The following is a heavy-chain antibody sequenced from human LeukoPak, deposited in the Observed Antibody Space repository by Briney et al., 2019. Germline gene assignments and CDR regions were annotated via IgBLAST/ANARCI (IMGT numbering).Heavy chain of an antibody. D-gene: IGHD5-18*01. CDR1: GFTFSSYW. CDR3: ATTYGYQGGYGMDV. V-gene: IGHV3-7*01. Sequence: PGGSLRLSCAASGFTFSSYWMSWVRQAPGKGLEWVANINPDGNEKYYVDSLKGRFIVSRDNAKNLLYLQMNSLRAEDTAVYYCATTYGYQGGYGMDVWGQGTTVTVSS. CDR2: INPDGNEK. J-gene: IGHJ6*02.